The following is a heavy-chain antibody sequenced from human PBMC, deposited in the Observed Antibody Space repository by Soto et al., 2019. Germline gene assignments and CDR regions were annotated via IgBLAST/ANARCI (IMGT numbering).Heavy chain of an antibody. D-gene: IGHD3-3*01. Sequence: ASVKVSCKASGYTFTSFGLNWVRQAPGQGLEWMGRISVYDDKTNLGQRFQGRVTMTTDTSTSTAYMELRSLRSDDTAVYYCARLEDVDYWGQGTLVTVSS. CDR1: GYTFTSFG. CDR3: ARLEDVDY. J-gene: IGHJ4*02. CDR2: ISVYDDKT. V-gene: IGHV1-18*04.